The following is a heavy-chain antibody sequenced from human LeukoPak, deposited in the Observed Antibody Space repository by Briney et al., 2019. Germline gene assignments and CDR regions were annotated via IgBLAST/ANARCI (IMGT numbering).Heavy chain of an antibody. Sequence: SETLSLTCTVSGGSISSDYWSWIRQPPGKGLELIGYIYYSGSTNYNPSLKSRVTISVDTSKNQFSLKLSSVTAADTAVYYCARISSGWRLDYWGQGTLVTVSS. CDR2: IYYSGST. D-gene: IGHD6-19*01. V-gene: IGHV4-59*08. J-gene: IGHJ4*02. CDR1: GGSISSDY. CDR3: ARISSGWRLDY.